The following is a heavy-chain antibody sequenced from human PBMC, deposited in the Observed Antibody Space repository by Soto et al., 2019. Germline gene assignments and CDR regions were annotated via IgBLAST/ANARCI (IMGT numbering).Heavy chain of an antibody. CDR1: GFTFSGYG. D-gene: IGHD6-19*01. Sequence: QVQLVESGGGVVQPGRSLRLSCAASGFTFSGYGMHWVRQAPGEGLEWVAVISYDGSNKYSADSVKDRFTISRNNSKNALYLHMSSLRGEDAAVYYCAKVPDRGGWYYFAYWGQGTLFTVCS. CDR3: AKVPDRGGWYYFAY. V-gene: IGHV3-30*18. J-gene: IGHJ4*02. CDR2: ISYDGSNK.